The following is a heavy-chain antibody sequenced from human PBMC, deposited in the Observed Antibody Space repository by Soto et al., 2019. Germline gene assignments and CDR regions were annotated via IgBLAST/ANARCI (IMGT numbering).Heavy chain of an antibody. J-gene: IGHJ4*02. CDR2: IYYSGST. CDR3: ARHEYSYGFFDY. Sequence: SETLSLTCAVSGGSISSYYWSWIRQPPGKGLEWIGSIYYSGSTYYNPSLKSRVTISVDTSKNQFSLNLSSVTAADTAVYHCARHEYSYGFFDYWGQGTLVTVSS. CDR1: GGSISSYY. D-gene: IGHD5-18*01. V-gene: IGHV4-59*08.